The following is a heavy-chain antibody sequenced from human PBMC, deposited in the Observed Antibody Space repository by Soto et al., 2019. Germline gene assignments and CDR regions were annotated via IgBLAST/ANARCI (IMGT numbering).Heavy chain of an antibody. CDR3: ARINTMIRGAHDY. CDR1: GFTVSSNY. Sequence: PGGSLRLSCVASGFTVSSNYMSWVRQAPGKGLEWVSIIYSGGNTYYADSVEGRFTISRDNSKNTLYLQMNSLRAEDTAVYFCARINTMIRGAHDYWGQGTLVTVSS. D-gene: IGHD3-10*01. V-gene: IGHV3-53*01. CDR2: IYSGGNT. J-gene: IGHJ4*02.